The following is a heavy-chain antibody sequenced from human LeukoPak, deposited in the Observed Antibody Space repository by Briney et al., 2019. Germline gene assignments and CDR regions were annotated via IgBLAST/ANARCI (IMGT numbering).Heavy chain of an antibody. J-gene: IGHJ5*01. CDR2: IWSDGTNQ. D-gene: IGHD4-11*01. V-gene: IGHV3-33*06. Sequence: PGRSLRLSCAAAGFTFSHYGMHWVRQPPAKGLEWVAVIWSDGTNQYYADSVKSRFTISRDDSWNTVYLQMHRLRPEDTGVYYCEKDAQRGFDYSNSLESWGQGTPVTVST. CDR3: EKDAQRGFDYSNSLES. CDR1: GFTFSHYG.